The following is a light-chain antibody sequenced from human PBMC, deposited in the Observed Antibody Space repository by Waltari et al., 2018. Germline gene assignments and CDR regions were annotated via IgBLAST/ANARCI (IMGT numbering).Light chain of an antibody. CDR1: QTILYSPTNRNY. J-gene: IGKJ1*01. CDR3: QQSYITPVT. V-gene: IGKV4-1*01. CDR2: WAS. Sequence: DFVMTQSPDSLAVSLGERATINCKSSQTILYSPTNRNYLAWYQQRPGKPPKLLIYWASVRASGVPDRFSGSGSGTDFTLTISSLQPEDFATYYCQQSYITPVTFGQGTKVEI.